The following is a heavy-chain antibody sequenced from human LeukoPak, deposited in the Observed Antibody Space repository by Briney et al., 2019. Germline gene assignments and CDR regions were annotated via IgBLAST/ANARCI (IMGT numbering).Heavy chain of an antibody. CDR1: GGSISSSSYY. D-gene: IGHD3-3*01. J-gene: IGHJ4*02. V-gene: IGHV4-39*07. CDR2: IYYSGST. CDR3: ARDGGNFWSGSQGPLDY. Sequence: SETLSLTCTVSGGSISSSSYYWGWIRQPPGKGLEWIGSIYYSGSTYYNPSLKSRVTISVDTSKNQFSLKLSSVTAADTAVYYCARDGGNFWSGSQGPLDYWGQGTLVTISS.